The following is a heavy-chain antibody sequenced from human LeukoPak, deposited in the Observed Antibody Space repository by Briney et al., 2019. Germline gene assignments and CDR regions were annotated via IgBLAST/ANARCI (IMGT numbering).Heavy chain of an antibody. CDR3: ASGSTGDFDY. J-gene: IGHJ4*02. CDR2: IYYSGST. CDR1: GGSLSSSSYY. D-gene: IGHD7-27*01. Sequence: SETLSLTCTVSGGSLSSSSYYWSWIRQPPGKGLEWIGYIYYSGSTNYNPSLKSRVTISVDTSKNQFSLKLSSVTAADTAVYYCASGSTGDFDYWGQGTLVTVSS. V-gene: IGHV4-61*01.